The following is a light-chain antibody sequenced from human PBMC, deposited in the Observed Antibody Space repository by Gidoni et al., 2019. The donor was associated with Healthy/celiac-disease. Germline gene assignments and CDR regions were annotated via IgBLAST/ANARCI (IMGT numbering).Light chain of an antibody. CDR2: AAS. CDR1: QSISSY. J-gene: IGKJ4*01. Sequence: DIQMTQSPSSLSASVGDRVTITCRASQSISSYLHWYQQKPGNAPKLLIYAASSLQSGVPSRFSGSGSGTDFTLTISSLQPEDFATYYFQQSYSTPLTFXGXTKVEIK. CDR3: QQSYSTPLT. V-gene: IGKV1-39*01.